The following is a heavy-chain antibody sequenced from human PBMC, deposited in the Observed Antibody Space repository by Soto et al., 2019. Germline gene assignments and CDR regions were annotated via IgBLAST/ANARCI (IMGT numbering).Heavy chain of an antibody. V-gene: IGHV3-23*01. CDR2: ISVSGDRT. D-gene: IGHD2-2*01. J-gene: IGHJ4*02. CDR1: GFTFSSYA. CDR3: AKEGDSITSNKPLDY. Sequence: EVQLLESGGGLVQPGGSLRLSCAASGFTFSSYAMCWVRQAPGKGLEWVSSISVSGDRTFDADSVKGRFTISRDNSRNTLHLQMNSLRAEDTAVYYCAKEGDSITSNKPLDYWGQGTLVTVSS.